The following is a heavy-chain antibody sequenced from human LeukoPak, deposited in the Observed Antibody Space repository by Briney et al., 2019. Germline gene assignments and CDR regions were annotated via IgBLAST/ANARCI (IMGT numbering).Heavy chain of an antibody. CDR2: IYYSGST. V-gene: IGHV4-61*01. J-gene: IGHJ6*03. Sequence: PSETLSLTCTVSGGSISSGSYYWSWIRQPPGKGLEWIGYIYYSGSTNYNPSLKSRVTISVDTSKNQFSLKLSSVTAADTAVYYCARERLVPAAIRKYYYYMDVWGKGTTVTVSS. CDR1: GGSISSGSYY. CDR3: ARERLVPAAIRKYYYYMDV. D-gene: IGHD2-2*02.